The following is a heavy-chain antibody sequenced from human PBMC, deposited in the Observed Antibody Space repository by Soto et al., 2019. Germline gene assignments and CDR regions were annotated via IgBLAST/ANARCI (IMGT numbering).Heavy chain of an antibody. J-gene: IGHJ5*02. Sequence: SETLSLTCTVSGGSISSSSYYWGWIRQPPGKGLEWIGSIYYSGSTYYNPSLKSRVTISVDTSKNQFSLKLSSVTAADTAVYYCARHYYGSGSLINWCDPWGQGTLVTVSS. CDR2: IYYSGST. CDR3: ARHYYGSGSLINWCDP. D-gene: IGHD3-10*01. V-gene: IGHV4-39*01. CDR1: GGSISSSSYY.